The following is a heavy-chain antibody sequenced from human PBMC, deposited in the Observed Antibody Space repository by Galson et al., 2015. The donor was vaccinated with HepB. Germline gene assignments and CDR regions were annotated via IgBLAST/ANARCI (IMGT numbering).Heavy chain of an antibody. CDR1: GFTFSDFY. CDR2: ISSSADTI. Sequence: SLRLSCAASGFTFSDFYMSWIRQAPGKGLEWLSYISSSADTISYADSVKGRFTVSRDNDKSSLYLQVNSLRAEDTAVYYCARASLGWFDPWGQGTLLTVSS. V-gene: IGHV3-11*01. CDR3: ARASLGWFDP. J-gene: IGHJ5*02.